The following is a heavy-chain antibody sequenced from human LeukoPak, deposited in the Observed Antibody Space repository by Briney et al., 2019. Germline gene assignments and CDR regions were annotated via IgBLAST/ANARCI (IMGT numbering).Heavy chain of an antibody. V-gene: IGHV1-2*02. D-gene: IGHD2-2*01. Sequence: GASVKVSCKASGYTFTGYCMHWVRQAPGQGLEWMGWINPNSGGTNYAQKFQGRVTMTRDTSISTAYMELSRLRSDDTAVYYCARDRVVVVPAATRSSHYYYYGMDVWGQGTTVTVSS. CDR2: INPNSGGT. CDR3: ARDRVVVVPAATRSSHYYYYGMDV. J-gene: IGHJ6*02. CDR1: GYTFTGYC.